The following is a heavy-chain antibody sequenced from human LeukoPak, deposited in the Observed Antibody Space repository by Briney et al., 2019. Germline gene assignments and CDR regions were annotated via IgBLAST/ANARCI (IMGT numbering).Heavy chain of an antibody. V-gene: IGHV1-2*02. D-gene: IGHD5-12*01. J-gene: IGHJ4*02. CDR2: INPNSGGT. CDR3: AREGSGPPFDY. Sequence: ASVKVSCKASGYTFTGYYMHWVRQAPGQGLEWMGWINPNSGGTNYAQKFQGRVTMTTDTSTSTAYMELRSLRSDDTAVYYCAREGSGPPFDYWGQGTLVTVSS. CDR1: GYTFTGYY.